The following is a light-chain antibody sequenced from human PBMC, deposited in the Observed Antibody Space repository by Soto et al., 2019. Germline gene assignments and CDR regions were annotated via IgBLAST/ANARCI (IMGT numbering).Light chain of an antibody. V-gene: IGKV3-20*01. J-gene: IGKJ1*01. CDR1: QSVSSSY. CDR2: GAS. CDR3: QQYGSSPRT. Sequence: EIVLTQSPGTLSLSPGERATLSCTASQSVSSSYLAWYQQKPGQAPRLLIYGASSRATCIPDRFSGSGSGTDFTLTISRLEPEDFAVYYCQQYGSSPRTFGQGTKVEIK.